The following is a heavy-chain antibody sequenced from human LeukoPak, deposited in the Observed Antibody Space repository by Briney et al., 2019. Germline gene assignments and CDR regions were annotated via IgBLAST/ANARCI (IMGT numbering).Heavy chain of an antibody. Sequence: GGSLRLSCAASGFTFSSYAMSWVRQAPGKGLEWVSAISGSGGSTYYADSVKGRFTISRDNSKNTLYLQMNSLRAEDTAVYYCVKDYIVVVVAATVAGDAFDIWGQGTMVTVSS. CDR3: VKDYIVVVVAATVAGDAFDI. J-gene: IGHJ3*02. CDR2: ISGSGGST. D-gene: IGHD2-15*01. CDR1: GFTFSSYA. V-gene: IGHV3-23*01.